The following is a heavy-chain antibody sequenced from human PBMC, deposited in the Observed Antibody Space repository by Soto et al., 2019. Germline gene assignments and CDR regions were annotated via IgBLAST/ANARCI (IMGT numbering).Heavy chain of an antibody. Sequence: ASVKVSCKASGYTFTSYYMHWVRQAPGQGLEWMGIINPSGGSTSYAQKFQGRVTMTRDTSTSTVYMELSSLRSEDTAVYYCARYERERITMVRGVNHDAFDIWGQGTMVTVSS. D-gene: IGHD3-10*01. J-gene: IGHJ3*02. CDR1: GYTFTSYY. V-gene: IGHV1-46*01. CDR2: INPSGGST. CDR3: ARYERERITMVRGVNHDAFDI.